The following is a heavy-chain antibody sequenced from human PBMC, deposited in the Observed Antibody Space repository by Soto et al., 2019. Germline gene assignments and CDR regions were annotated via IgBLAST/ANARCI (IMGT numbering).Heavy chain of an antibody. V-gene: IGHV4-31*11. J-gene: IGHJ4*01. CDR3: ASHKRAYYPNILDN. CDR1: RGSITSDGYY. CDR2: IYYSGST. Sequence: SETLSLTCAVSRGSITSDGYYWSWIRQHPGEGLEWIGYIYYSGSTYSNPSLRGRVAISRDTSKNEFSLRLSSVTAAVTAVYYFASHKRAYYPNILDNWGQRILVTVSS. D-gene: IGHD3-10*01.